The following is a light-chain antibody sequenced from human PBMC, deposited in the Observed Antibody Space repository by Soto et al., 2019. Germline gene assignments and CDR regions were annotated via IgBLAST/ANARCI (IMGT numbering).Light chain of an antibody. CDR2: GTS. Sequence: ESVLTQSPGTLSLYPGERATLSCRASQSFTSRSVAWYQQKPGLAPRLLISGTSNRAAGIPDSFSGCGSGTDFTLTISGLEPEDFAVYSCQQYDSSPRTFGQGTKVDIK. CDR1: QSFTSRS. CDR3: QQYDSSPRT. V-gene: IGKV3-20*01. J-gene: IGKJ1*01.